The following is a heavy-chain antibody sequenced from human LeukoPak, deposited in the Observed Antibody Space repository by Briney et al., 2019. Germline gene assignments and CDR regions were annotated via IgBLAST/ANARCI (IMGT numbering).Heavy chain of an antibody. J-gene: IGHJ4*02. CDR1: GFTFSSYA. V-gene: IGHV3-30*04. CDR3: ARGRSGYCSGGSCYSGGLDY. D-gene: IGHD2-15*01. Sequence: GRSLRLSCAASGFTFSSYAMHWVRQAPGKGLEWVAVISYDGSNKYYADSVKGRFTISRDNSKNTLYLQMNSLRAEDTAVYYCARGRSGYCSGGSCYSGGLDYWGQGTLVTVSS. CDR2: ISYDGSNK.